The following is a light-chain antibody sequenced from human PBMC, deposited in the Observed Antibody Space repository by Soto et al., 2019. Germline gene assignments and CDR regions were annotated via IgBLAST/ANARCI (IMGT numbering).Light chain of an antibody. Sequence: QSVLTQPAFVSGSPGQSITISCTGTSSDVGSYNFVSWYQQHPGKAPKLMIYEGSQRPSGVSHRFSGSKSGNTASLTISGLQAEDEADYYCCSYAGRYTVLFGGGTQLTVL. J-gene: IGLJ2*01. CDR2: EGS. CDR3: CSYAGRYTVL. V-gene: IGLV2-23*01. CDR1: SSDVGSYNF.